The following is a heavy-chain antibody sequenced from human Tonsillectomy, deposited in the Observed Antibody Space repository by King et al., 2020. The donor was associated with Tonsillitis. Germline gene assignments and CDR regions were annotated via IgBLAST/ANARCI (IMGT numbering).Heavy chain of an antibody. Sequence: VQLVESGGGVVQPGGSLRLSCAASGFTFTSYGMHWVRQAPGKGLEWVALITYDGNKKYYADSVKGRFTISRDNSRNTLYLQMNSLRTEDTAVFYCETTGWIYVLSDFWGQGTLVTVSS. V-gene: IGHV3-30*03. CDR3: ETTGWIYVLSDF. CDR2: ITYDGNKK. J-gene: IGHJ4*02. D-gene: IGHD1-14*01. CDR1: GFTFTSYG.